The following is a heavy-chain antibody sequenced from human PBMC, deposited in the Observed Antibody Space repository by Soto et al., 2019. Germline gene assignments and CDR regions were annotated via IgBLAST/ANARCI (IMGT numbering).Heavy chain of an antibody. CDR3: AKDRPRYYDRSGYFDY. D-gene: IGHD3-22*01. CDR1: GFTFSSYA. CDR2: ISGSGGST. J-gene: IGHJ4*02. V-gene: IGHV3-23*01. Sequence: EVQLLESGGGLVQPGGSLRLSCAASGFTFSSYAMSWVRQAPGKGLEWVSAISGSGGSTYYADSVKGRFTISRDNSKNTLYLQMNSLRAEDTAVYYCAKDRPRYYDRSGYFDYWGQGTLVTVSS.